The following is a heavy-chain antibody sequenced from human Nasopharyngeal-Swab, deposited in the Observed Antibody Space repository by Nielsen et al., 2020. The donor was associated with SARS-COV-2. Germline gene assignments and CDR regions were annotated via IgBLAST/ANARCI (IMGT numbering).Heavy chain of an antibody. D-gene: IGHD2-2*01. V-gene: IGHV3-43*02. CDR2: ISGDGGST. J-gene: IGHJ5*02. Sequence: GESLKISCAASGFTFDDYAMHWVRQAPGKGLEWVSLISGDGGSTYYADSVKGRFTISRDNSKNSLYLQMNSLRAEDTVVYYCAREYCSSTSCYGDWFDPWGQGTLVTVSS. CDR1: GFTFDDYA. CDR3: AREYCSSTSCYGDWFDP.